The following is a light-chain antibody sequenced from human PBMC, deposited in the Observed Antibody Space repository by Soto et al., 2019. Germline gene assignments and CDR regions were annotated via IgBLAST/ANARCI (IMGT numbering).Light chain of an antibody. J-gene: IGLJ2*01. CDR2: GNN. CDR1: SSNSGAGYD. Sequence: QSVLTQPPSVSGAPGQRVTISCTGSSSNSGAGYDVHWYQQLPGTAPKLLIYGNNNRPSGVPDRFSGSKSGTSASLAITGLQAEDEADYYCQSHDSSLSGSVFGGGTKVTVL. CDR3: QSHDSSLSGSV. V-gene: IGLV1-40*01.